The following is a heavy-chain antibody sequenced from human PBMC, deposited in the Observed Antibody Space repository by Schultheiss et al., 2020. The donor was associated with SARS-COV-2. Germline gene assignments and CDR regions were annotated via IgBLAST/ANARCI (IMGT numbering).Heavy chain of an antibody. V-gene: IGHV3-49*04. CDR2: IRSKAYGGTT. J-gene: IGHJ4*02. D-gene: IGHD2-21*02. CDR1: GFTFGDYA. Sequence: GGSLRLSCTASGFTFGDYAMSWVRQAPGKGLEWVGFIRSKAYGGTTEYAASVKGRFTISRDDSKSIAYLQMNSLKTEDTAVYYCTRGGDYSSYWGQGTLVTVSS. CDR3: TRGGDYSSY.